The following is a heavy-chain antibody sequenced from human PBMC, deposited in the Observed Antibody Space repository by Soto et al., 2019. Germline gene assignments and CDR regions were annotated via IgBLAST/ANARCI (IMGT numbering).Heavy chain of an antibody. Sequence: ASVKVSCKASGYTFTSYAMHWVRQAPGQRLDWMGWINAGNGNTKYSQKFQGRVTITRDTSASTAYMELSSLRSEDTAVYYSARLPEGQQPVYWGRGTLVTVSS. J-gene: IGHJ4*01. CDR3: ARLPEGQQPVY. CDR2: INAGNGNT. D-gene: IGHD6-13*01. CDR1: GYTFTSYA. V-gene: IGHV1-3*01.